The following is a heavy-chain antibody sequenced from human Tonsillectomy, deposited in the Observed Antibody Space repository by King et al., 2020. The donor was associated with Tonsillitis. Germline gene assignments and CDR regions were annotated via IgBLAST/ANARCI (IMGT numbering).Heavy chain of an antibody. V-gene: IGHV2-70*04. D-gene: IGHD3-22*01. Sequence: TLKESGPALVKPTQTLTLTCTFSGFSLSTSEMRVGWIRQPPGKALEWLARIDWNDDEFYRTSLMTRRTISKDTPKNQVVLTMTNMDPVDTATYYCARIQEGRYYFDSSGYYYYYYYMDVWGTGTTVTVSS. J-gene: IGHJ6*03. CDR1: GFSLSTSEMR. CDR2: IDWNDDE. CDR3: ARIQEGRYYFDSSGYYYYYYYMDV.